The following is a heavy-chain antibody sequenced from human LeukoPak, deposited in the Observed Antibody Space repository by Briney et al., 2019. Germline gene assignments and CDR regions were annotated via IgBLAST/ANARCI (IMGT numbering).Heavy chain of an antibody. D-gene: IGHD5-18*01. CDR3: ARHLSGVTGYTYGRGIDY. J-gene: IGHJ4*02. CDR1: GFTFSNYW. V-gene: IGHV3-7*01. Sequence: GGSLRLSCAVSGFTFSNYWMSWVRQAPGKGLEWVANINQDGSGKYYADSVKGRFTISRDNAKNSLYLQMNSLRAEDTAVYYCARHLSGVTGYTYGRGIDYWGQGTLVTVSS. CDR2: INQDGSGK.